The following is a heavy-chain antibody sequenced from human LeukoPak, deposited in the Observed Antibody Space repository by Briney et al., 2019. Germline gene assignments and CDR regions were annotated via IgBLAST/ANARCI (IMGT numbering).Heavy chain of an antibody. J-gene: IGHJ3*02. V-gene: IGHV4-59*08. Sequence: SETLSLTCTVSGGSISTYYWSWIRQPPGRGLEWIGLIYDSGSTIYKPSLKSRLTISVDTSKNQVSLRLTSVTAADTAVYYCARRLFNSGWRDAFDIWGRGTRVTVSS. CDR1: GGSISTYY. CDR2: IYDSGST. CDR3: ARRLFNSGWRDAFDI. D-gene: IGHD6-19*01.